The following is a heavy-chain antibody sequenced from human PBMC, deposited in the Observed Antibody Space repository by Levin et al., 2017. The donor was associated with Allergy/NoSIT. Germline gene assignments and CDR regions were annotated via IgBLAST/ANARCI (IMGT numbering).Heavy chain of an antibody. V-gene: IGHV4-59*01. CDR1: GGSISSYY. Sequence: GSLRLSCTVSGGSISSYYWSWIRQPPGKGLEWIGYIYYSGSTNYNPSPKSRVTISVDTSKNQFSLKLSAVTAADTAVYYCARGGYCSSTSCSDDAFDSWGQGTMVTVSS. CDR3: ARGGYCSSTSCSDDAFDS. CDR2: IYYSGST. D-gene: IGHD2-2*01. J-gene: IGHJ3*02.